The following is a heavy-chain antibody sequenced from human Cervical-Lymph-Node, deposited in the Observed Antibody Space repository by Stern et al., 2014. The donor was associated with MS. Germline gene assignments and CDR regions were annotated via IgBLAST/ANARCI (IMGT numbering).Heavy chain of an antibody. V-gene: IGHV3-48*02. CDR2: ISSSRSPI. CDR1: GFTFSSYS. J-gene: IGHJ4*02. Sequence: EVQLVESGGGLVQPGGSLRLSCAASGFTFSSYSMNWVRQAPGKGLEWVSYISSSRSPIYYADSVKGRFTISRDNAKNSLYLQMNSLRDEDTAVYYCARDGDYGGNSIFDYWGQGTLVTVSS. D-gene: IGHD4-23*01. CDR3: ARDGDYGGNSIFDY.